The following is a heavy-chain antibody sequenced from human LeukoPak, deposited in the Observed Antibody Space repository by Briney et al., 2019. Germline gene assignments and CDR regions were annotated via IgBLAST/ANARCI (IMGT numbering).Heavy chain of an antibody. V-gene: IGHV3-7*01. D-gene: IGHD6-13*01. Sequence: GGSLRLSCVASGFTFSTYWMSWVRQAPGKGLEWVANIKHDGSGKYYVDSVKGRFTTSRDNAKNSLYLQMNGLRAEDTAVYYCARDTLIAAAGSDYWGQGTLVTVSS. J-gene: IGHJ4*02. CDR1: GFTFSTYW. CDR3: ARDTLIAAAGSDY. CDR2: IKHDGSGK.